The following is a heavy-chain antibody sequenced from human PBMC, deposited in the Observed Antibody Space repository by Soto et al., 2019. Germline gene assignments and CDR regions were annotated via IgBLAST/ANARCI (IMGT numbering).Heavy chain of an antibody. V-gene: IGHV3-30*18. CDR2: ISYDGSNK. J-gene: IGHJ4*02. Sequence: GGSLRLSCAASGFTFSSYGMHWVRQAPGKGLEWVAVISYDGSNKYYADSVKGRFTISRDNSKNTLYLQMNSLRAEDTALYYCAKDRPIRQWLAENSDYWGQGTLVSASS. CDR1: GFTFSSYG. CDR3: AKDRPIRQWLAENSDY. D-gene: IGHD6-19*01.